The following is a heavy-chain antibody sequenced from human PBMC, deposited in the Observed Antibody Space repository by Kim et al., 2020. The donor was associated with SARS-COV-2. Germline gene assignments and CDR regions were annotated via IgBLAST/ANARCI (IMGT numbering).Heavy chain of an antibody. J-gene: IGHJ3*02. Sequence: YYVDSMKGRFTISRDNAQNSLYLHVTSLRVEDTAVYYCARTVARRIDAFDIWGQGTMVTVSS. D-gene: IGHD5-12*01. V-gene: IGHV3-7*03. CDR3: ARTVARRIDAFDI.